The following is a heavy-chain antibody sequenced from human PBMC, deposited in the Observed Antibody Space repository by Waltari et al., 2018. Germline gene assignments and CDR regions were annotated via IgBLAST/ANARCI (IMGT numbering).Heavy chain of an antibody. J-gene: IGHJ4*02. Sequence: QVQLQESGPGLVKPSETLSLTCAVSGYSISSGYYWGWIRQPPGTGLEWIGRIYHSGSTYYNPSLKSRVTISVDTSKNQFSLKLSSVTAADTAVYYCARHAGYYDSSGYSRPFDYWGQGTLVTVSS. CDR3: ARHAGYYDSSGYSRPFDY. D-gene: IGHD3-22*01. CDR2: IYHSGST. CDR1: GYSISSGYY. V-gene: IGHV4-38-2*01.